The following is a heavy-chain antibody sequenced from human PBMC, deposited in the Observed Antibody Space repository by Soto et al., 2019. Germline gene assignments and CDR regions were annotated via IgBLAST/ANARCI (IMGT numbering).Heavy chain of an antibody. V-gene: IGHV4-59*08. D-gene: IGHD1-1*01. CDR1: GGSISTDY. Sequence: SETLSLTCTVSGGSISTDYWMWIRQPPGKGLEWIGYIYYTGRTNYNPSLKSRVTISLDTSKTRFSLNLNSVTSADTAVYYCARWNVRRFDYWGQGALVTVSS. J-gene: IGHJ4*02. CDR3: ARWNVRRFDY. CDR2: IYYTGRT.